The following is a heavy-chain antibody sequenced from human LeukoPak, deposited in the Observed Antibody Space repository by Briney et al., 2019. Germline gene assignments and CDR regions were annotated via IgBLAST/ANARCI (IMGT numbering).Heavy chain of an antibody. J-gene: IGHJ3*02. Sequence: GASVKVSCKASGGTFSSYAISWVRQAPGQGLEWMGGIIPIFGTANYAQKFQRRATITADESTSTAYMELSSLRSEDTAVYYCARKAHDYGDYSAFDIWGQGTMVTVSS. V-gene: IGHV1-69*01. CDR2: IIPIFGTA. CDR1: GGTFSSYA. D-gene: IGHD4-17*01. CDR3: ARKAHDYGDYSAFDI.